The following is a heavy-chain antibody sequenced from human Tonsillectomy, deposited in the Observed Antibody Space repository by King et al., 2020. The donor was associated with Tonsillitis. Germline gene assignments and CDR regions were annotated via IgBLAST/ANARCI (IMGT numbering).Heavy chain of an antibody. CDR1: GYSISSGYY. D-gene: IGHD3-22*01. J-gene: IGHJ2*01. V-gene: IGHV4-38-2*01. CDR2: IYHSGST. Sequence: QLQESGPGLVKPSETLSLTCAVSGYSISSGYYWGWIRQPPGKGLEWIGSIYHSGSTYYNPSLKSRVTISVDTSKNQFSLKLRSVTAADTAVYYCARNVYYYDSSGSPRWYFDLWGRGTLVTVSS. CDR3: ARNVYYYDSSGSPRWYFDL.